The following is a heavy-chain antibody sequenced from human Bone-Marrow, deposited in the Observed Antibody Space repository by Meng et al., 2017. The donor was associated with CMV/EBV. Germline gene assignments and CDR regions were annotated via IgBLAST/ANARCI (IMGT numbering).Heavy chain of an antibody. CDR2: ISSSSSYI. CDR1: GFTFSSYS. CDR3: ARGYCSSTSCYHYYFDY. D-gene: IGHD2-2*01. V-gene: IGHV3-21*01. Sequence: GGSLRLSCAASGFTFSSYSMNWVRQAPGKGLEWVSSISSSSSYIYYADSVKGRFTISRDNAKNSLYLQMNSLRAEDTAVYYCARGYCSSTSCYHYYFDYWGQGTLVTVSS. J-gene: IGHJ4*02.